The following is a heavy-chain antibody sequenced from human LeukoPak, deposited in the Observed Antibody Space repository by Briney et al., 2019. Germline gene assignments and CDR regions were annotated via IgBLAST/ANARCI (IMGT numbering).Heavy chain of an antibody. CDR2: ISFDGSNE. CDR1: GFTFTTYA. J-gene: IGHJ4*02. Sequence: GGSLRLSCAASGFTFTTYAMHWVRQAPGKGLEWVALISFDGSNEYYADSVKGRFTISRDNSKKTLHLQMNSLRAEDTAVYYCTSKQDYWGQGTLVTVSS. V-gene: IGHV3-30*04. CDR3: TSKQDY.